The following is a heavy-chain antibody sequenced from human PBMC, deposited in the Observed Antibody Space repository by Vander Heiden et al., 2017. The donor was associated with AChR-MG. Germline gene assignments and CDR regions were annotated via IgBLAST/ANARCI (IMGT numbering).Heavy chain of an antibody. CDR1: GFTLRRYS. J-gene: IGHJ4*02. V-gene: IGHV3-30-3*01. CDR2: ISYDGSNK. CDR3: AGRKYQPLFVDY. Sequence: QVHLVESGGGVVQPGGSLRLSCGASGFTLRRYSMHWVRTAPGKGLEWVAVISYDGSNKYYADSVKGRFTISRDNSKNTLYLQMNSLRPEDTAMYYCAGRKYQPLFVDYWGQGTLVTVSS. D-gene: IGHD2-2*01.